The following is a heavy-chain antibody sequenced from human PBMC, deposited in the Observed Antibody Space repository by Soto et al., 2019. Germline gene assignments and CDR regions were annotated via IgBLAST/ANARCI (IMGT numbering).Heavy chain of an antibody. CDR3: ARVVLGAEAWFGP. Sequence: GASVKVSCKTSGYTFSNYGITWVRQAPGQPLEWLGWISLYSDGTNYAQKFQGRVSTTTDTSTTTAYMELRSLRSDDTAVYYCARVVLGAEAWFGPWGQGTLVTVSS. D-gene: IGHD2-2*01. CDR2: ISLYSDGT. CDR1: GYTFSNYG. J-gene: IGHJ5*02. V-gene: IGHV1-18*01.